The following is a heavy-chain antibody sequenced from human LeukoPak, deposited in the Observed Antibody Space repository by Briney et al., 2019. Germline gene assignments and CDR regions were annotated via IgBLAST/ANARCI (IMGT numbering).Heavy chain of an antibody. CDR2: ISGSGNDI. CDR1: GFIFSGYY. D-gene: IGHD3/OR15-3a*01. CDR3: GTHAGRTGSDD. Sequence: GGSLRLSCATSGFIFSGYYMSWIRQAPGKGMEWVSYISGSGNDISYADSVKGRFTISRDNAKGSLYLQMNSLIAADTAVYYCGTHAGRTGSDDWGQGTLVTVSS. V-gene: IGHV3-11*01. J-gene: IGHJ4*02.